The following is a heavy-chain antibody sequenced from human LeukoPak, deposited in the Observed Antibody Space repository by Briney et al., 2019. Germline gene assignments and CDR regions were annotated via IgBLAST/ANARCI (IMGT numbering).Heavy chain of an antibody. CDR1: GFTFSSNG. D-gene: IGHD2-15*01. V-gene: IGHV3-33*01. CDR2: IWYDGSNK. Sequence: GGSLRLSCEASGFTFSSNGMHWVRQAPGKGLEWVAVIWYDGSNKYYADSVKGRFTISRDNSKNTLYLEINSLRAEDTAVYYCARESSNVVVVAATFDYWGQGTLVTVSS. J-gene: IGHJ4*02. CDR3: ARESSNVVVVAATFDY.